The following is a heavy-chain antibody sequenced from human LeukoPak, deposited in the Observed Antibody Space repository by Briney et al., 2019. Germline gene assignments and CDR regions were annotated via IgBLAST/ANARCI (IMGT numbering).Heavy chain of an antibody. CDR2: IYYSGSN. J-gene: IGHJ5*02. D-gene: IGHD3-10*01. Sequence: PSETLSLTCTVSGGSISSSSYYWGWIRQPPGKGLEWIGSIYYSGSNYYNTSLKSRVTISVDTSKNQFSLKLSSVTAADTAVYYCASRVDYYGSGRQNWFDPWGQGTLVTVSS. V-gene: IGHV4-39*01. CDR1: GGSISSSSYY. CDR3: ASRVDYYGSGRQNWFDP.